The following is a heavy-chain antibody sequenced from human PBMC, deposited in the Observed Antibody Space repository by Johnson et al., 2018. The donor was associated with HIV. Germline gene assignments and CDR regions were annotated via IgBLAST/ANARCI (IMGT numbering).Heavy chain of an antibody. CDR3: AKDVAGYLYAFDI. Sequence: VQLVESGGGVVRPGGSLRLSCAASGFTFDDYGMSWVRQAPGKGLEWVSVIYSGGSTYYADSVKDRFTISRDNSKNTLNLQMNSLRAEDTAVYYCAKDVAGYLYAFDIWGQGTMVTVSS. CDR2: IYSGGST. CDR1: GFTFDDYG. J-gene: IGHJ3*02. D-gene: IGHD2-15*01. V-gene: IGHV3-66*02.